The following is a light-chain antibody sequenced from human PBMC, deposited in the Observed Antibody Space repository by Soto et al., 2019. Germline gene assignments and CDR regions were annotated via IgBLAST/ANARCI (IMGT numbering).Light chain of an antibody. CDR3: QQRSNWLT. CDR2: DAS. J-gene: IGKJ4*01. V-gene: IGKV3-11*01. CDR1: ESTSGY. Sequence: EIVLTQSPATLSLSPGDTATLSCRASESTSGYLAWYQQKPGQAPRLLIYDASNRATGIPARFSGSGSGTDFTLTISSLEPEDFAVYYCQQRSNWLTFGGGTKVDIK.